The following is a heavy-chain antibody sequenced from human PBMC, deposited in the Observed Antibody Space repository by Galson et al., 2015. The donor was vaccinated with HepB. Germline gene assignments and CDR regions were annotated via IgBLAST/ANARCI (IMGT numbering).Heavy chain of an antibody. CDR1: GFTFSSYA. CDR2: ISYDGSNK. CDR3: ARFWRAYSSGWTRLYFDY. D-gene: IGHD6-19*01. Sequence: SLRLSCAASGFTFSSYAMHWVRQAPGKGLEWVAVISYDGSNKYYADSVQGRFTISRDNSKNTLYLQMNSLRAEDTAVYYCARFWRAYSSGWTRLYFDYWGQGTLVTVSS. J-gene: IGHJ4*02. V-gene: IGHV3-30*04.